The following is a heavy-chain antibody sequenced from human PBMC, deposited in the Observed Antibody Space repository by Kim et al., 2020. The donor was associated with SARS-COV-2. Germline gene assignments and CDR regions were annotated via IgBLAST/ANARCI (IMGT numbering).Heavy chain of an antibody. D-gene: IGHD1-26*01. V-gene: IGHV4-4*07. CDR2: VYANGRT. CDR1: GGSINSYY. CDR3: ARREAGSNYFDY. J-gene: IGHJ4*02. Sequence: SETLSPTCTVSGGSINSYYWSWIRQPAGEGLEWIGRVYANGRTDYNPSLKSRVTMSMDTSENQVSLKLSAVTAADTAVYYCARREAGSNYFDYWGLGTLVTVSS.